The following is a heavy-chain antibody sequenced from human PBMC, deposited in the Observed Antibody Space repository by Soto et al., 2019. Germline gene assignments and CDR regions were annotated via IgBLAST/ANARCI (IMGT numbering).Heavy chain of an antibody. D-gene: IGHD6-13*01. CDR2: IYCGDSNT. Sequence: PGESLKISCKGSGYSFSTYWIAWVRQRPGKGLEWMGSIYCGDSNTKYSPPFQGQVTISADKSISTAYLQWSSLKAADTAMYYCATWRSSSWFDYWGQGTLVTVSS. V-gene: IGHV5-51*01. CDR3: ATWRSSSWFDY. J-gene: IGHJ4*02. CDR1: GYSFSTYW.